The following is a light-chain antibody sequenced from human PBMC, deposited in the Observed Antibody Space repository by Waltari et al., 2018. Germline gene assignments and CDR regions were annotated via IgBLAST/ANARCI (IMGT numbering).Light chain of an antibody. CDR2: DVS. V-gene: IGLV2-14*03. Sequence: QSALTQPASVSGSPGQSITISCTGTSSDVGGYNYVSWYQQHPGKTPKLIIYDVSNRHSGVSNRCAGSKSGNTASLTISGLQAEDEADYYCSSYTSSTVVVGGGTKLTVL. CDR3: SSYTSSTVV. J-gene: IGLJ2*01. CDR1: SSDVGGYNY.